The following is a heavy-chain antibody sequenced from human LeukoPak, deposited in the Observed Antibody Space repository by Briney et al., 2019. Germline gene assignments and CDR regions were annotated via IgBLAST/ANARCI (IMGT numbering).Heavy chain of an antibody. J-gene: IGHJ5*02. CDR2: INPNNGGT. Sequence: ASVKVSCKASGYTFTGYYMHWVRQAPGQGLEWMGRINPNNGGTNYAQKFQGRVTMTGDTSISTAYMELSSLRSEDTAVYYCARALEWPSNWFDPWGQGTLVTVSS. CDR1: GYTFTGYY. CDR3: ARALEWPSNWFDP. V-gene: IGHV1-2*06. D-gene: IGHD3-3*01.